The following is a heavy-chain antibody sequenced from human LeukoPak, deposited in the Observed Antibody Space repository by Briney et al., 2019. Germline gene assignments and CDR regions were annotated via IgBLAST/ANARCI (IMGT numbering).Heavy chain of an antibody. V-gene: IGHV5-51*01. CDR1: GYSFTSYW. CDR2: IYPGDSNT. D-gene: IGHD3-16*01. Sequence: GESLKISCKGSGYSFTSYWIGWVRQMPGKGLEWMGIIYPGDSNTKYSPSFQGQVTISADKSIRTAYLQWSSLEASDTAMYYCARRPMIPFGGAQYYFNYWGQGTLVTVSS. J-gene: IGHJ4*02. CDR3: ARRPMIPFGGAQYYFNY.